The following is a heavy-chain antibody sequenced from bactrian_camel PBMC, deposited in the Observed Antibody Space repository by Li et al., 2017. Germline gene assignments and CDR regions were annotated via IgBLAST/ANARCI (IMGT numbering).Heavy chain of an antibody. CDR1: GYPYSR. CDR3: AARRESGGIWVFDTSAYHY. D-gene: IGHD3*01. CDR2: IYNTETT. Sequence: HVQLVESGGGSVRAGGSLTLSCAASGYPYSRMAWFRQAPGKEREGVAAIYNTETTYYTGSVKGRFAISKDNAKNILYLQMNSLKPEDTAIYYCAARRESGGIWVFDTSAYHYWGQGTQVTVS. V-gene: IGHV3S55*01. J-gene: IGHJ4*01.